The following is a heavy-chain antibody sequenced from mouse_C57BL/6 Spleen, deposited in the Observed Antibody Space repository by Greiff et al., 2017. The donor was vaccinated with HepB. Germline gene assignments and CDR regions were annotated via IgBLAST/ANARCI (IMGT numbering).Heavy chain of an antibody. D-gene: IGHD1-1*01. Sequence: EVQGVESGGDLVKPGGSLKLSCAASGFTFSSYGMSWVRQTPDKRLEWVATISSGGSYTYYPDSVKGRFTISRDNAKNTLYLQMSSLKSEDTAMYYCARRDYGSSSYAMDYWGQGTSVTVSS. V-gene: IGHV5-6*01. CDR3: ARRDYGSSSYAMDY. CDR2: ISSGGSYT. J-gene: IGHJ4*01. CDR1: GFTFSSYG.